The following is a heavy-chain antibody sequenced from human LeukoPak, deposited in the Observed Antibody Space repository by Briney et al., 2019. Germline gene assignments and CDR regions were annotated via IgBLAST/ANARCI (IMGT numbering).Heavy chain of an antibody. D-gene: IGHD2-21*02. J-gene: IGHJ4*02. Sequence: ASVKVSCKSSVNIFPKFGVNWVRRAPGRGLEWMGWISAYTGNTFYATRVQDRVTMTTDTSTNTAYMELRSLRSDDTAFYYCALIEGDDFLDNWGQGTLATVSS. CDR3: ALIEGDDFLDN. CDR2: ISAYTGNT. V-gene: IGHV1-18*01. CDR1: VNIFPKFG.